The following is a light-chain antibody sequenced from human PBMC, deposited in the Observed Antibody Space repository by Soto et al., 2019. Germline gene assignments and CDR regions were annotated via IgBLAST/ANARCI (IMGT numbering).Light chain of an antibody. Sequence: DIQMTQSPSSLSASVGDRVTITCRASQSISSYLNWYQQKPGKAPKLLIYAASSLQSGVPSRFSGSGSGTDFTLTISSLEPEDFATYYCQQSYRTPCTVGPGTKVDIK. CDR1: QSISSY. CDR3: QQSYRTPCT. CDR2: AAS. V-gene: IGKV1-39*01. J-gene: IGKJ3*01.